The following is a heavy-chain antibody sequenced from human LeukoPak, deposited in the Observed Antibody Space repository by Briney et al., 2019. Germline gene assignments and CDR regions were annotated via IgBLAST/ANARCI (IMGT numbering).Heavy chain of an antibody. CDR3: ARGRTYYDSSGPVDY. V-gene: IGHV1-2*06. CDR1: GYTFTGYY. D-gene: IGHD3-22*01. Sequence: ASVKVSCKASGYTFTGYYRHWVRPAPGQGLAWMGRINPNSGGTNYAQKFQGRVTMTRDTSISTAYMELSRLRSDDTAVYYCARGRTYYDSSGPVDYWGQGTLVTVSS. CDR2: INPNSGGT. J-gene: IGHJ4*02.